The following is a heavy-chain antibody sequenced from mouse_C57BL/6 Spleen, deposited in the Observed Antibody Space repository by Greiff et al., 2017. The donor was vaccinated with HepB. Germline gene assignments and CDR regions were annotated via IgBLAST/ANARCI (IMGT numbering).Heavy chain of an antibody. J-gene: IGHJ1*03. Sequence: DVQLVESGGGLVKPGGSLKLSCAASGFTFSSYAMSWVRQTPEKRLEWVATISDGGSYTYYPDNVKGRFTISRDNAKNNLYLQMSHLKSEDTAMYYCARDQDYYGRWYFEVWGTGTTVTVSS. CDR1: GFTFSSYA. CDR2: ISDGGSYT. CDR3: ARDQDYYGRWYFEV. V-gene: IGHV5-4*01. D-gene: IGHD1-1*01.